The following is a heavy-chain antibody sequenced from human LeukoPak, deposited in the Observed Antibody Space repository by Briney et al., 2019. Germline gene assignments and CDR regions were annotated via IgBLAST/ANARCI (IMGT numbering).Heavy chain of an antibody. Sequence: PGGSLRLSCAASGFTFSSYAMTWIRQPPGKGLEWIGYIYYSGSTNYNPSLWGRVTISVDTPKNQFSLKLNSVTAADTAVYYCAGLTVAGFYYFDYWGQGTLVTVFS. CDR3: AGLTVAGFYYFDY. V-gene: IGHV4-59*08. J-gene: IGHJ4*02. CDR1: GFTFSSYA. D-gene: IGHD6-19*01. CDR2: IYYSGST.